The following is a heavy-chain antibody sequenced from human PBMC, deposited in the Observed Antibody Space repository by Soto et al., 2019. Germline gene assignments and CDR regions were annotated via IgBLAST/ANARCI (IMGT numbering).Heavy chain of an antibody. V-gene: IGHV3-74*01. J-gene: IGHJ4*02. CDR3: ARVAVGSHYFDY. Sequence: EVQLVESGGGLVQPGGSLRLSCAASGFTFSSYWMHWVRQAPGKGLVWVSRVNPDGSETSYADSVKGRFTISRDNAKNTLYLQMNSLTAEDTAVYYCARVAVGSHYFDYWGQGTLLTVSS. D-gene: IGHD6-13*01. CDR1: GFTFSSYW. CDR2: VNPDGSET.